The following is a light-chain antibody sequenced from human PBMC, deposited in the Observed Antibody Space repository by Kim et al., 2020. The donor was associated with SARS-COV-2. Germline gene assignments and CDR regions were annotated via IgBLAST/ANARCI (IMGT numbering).Light chain of an antibody. CDR1: QSVGSN. J-gene: IGKJ2*01. Sequence: VSPGERATLSCRASQSVGSNLAWYQQRPGQAPRLLIYGASTRATGVPARFSGSGSGTEFTLTITSPQSGDFAVYYCQQYNRWPPYIFGQGTKLEI. V-gene: IGKV3-15*01. CDR3: QQYNRWPPYI. CDR2: GAS.